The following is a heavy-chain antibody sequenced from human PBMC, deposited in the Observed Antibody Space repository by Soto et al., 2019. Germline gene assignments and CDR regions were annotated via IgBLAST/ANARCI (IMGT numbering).Heavy chain of an antibody. V-gene: IGHV1-18*01. Sequence: GASVKVSCKASGYTFTSYGISWVRQAPGQGLEWMGWISAYNGNTKYSQKFQGRVTITRDTSASTAYMELSSLRSEDTAVYYCARDRSYYYYDSSGYYSGFDYWGQGTLVTVSS. CDR1: GYTFTSYG. CDR2: ISAYNGNT. J-gene: IGHJ4*02. CDR3: ARDRSYYYYDSSGYYSGFDY. D-gene: IGHD3-22*01.